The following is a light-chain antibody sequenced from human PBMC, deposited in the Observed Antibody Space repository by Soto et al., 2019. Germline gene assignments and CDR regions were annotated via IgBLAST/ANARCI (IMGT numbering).Light chain of an antibody. CDR2: SAS. V-gene: IGKV1-39*01. CDR3: QQSYLTWT. CDR1: QTIGTF. J-gene: IGKJ1*01. Sequence: DIQVTQSPSSLSASVGDSVTITCRTSQTIGTFLNWYQQKPGKVPKLLISSASSLHAGVPSRLSASGSGTDFTLTISSLQPEDFAAYYCQQSYLTWTFGQGTKVDIK.